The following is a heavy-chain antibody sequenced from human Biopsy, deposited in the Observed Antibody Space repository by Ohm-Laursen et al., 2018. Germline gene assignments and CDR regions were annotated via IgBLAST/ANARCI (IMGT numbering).Heavy chain of an antibody. CDR1: GFTFSSHA. V-gene: IGHV3-9*01. Sequence: SLRLSCAASGFTFSSHAMSWVRQAPGKGLEWVSGISWSSGTIGYADSVKGRFTVSRDNAKNSLFLQMNSLRVEDTALYYCVKSAYSSGFWEASDYWGQGTLVTVSS. CDR3: VKSAYSSGFWEASDY. D-gene: IGHD6-19*01. J-gene: IGHJ4*02. CDR2: ISWSSGTI.